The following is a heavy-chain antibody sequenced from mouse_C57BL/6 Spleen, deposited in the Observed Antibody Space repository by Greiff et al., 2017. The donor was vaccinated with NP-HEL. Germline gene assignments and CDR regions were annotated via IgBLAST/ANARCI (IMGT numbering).Heavy chain of an antibody. V-gene: IGHV5-16*01. CDR3: ARDEDYGGFAY. Sequence: EVHLVESEGGLVQPGSSMKLSCTASGFTFSDYYMAWVRPVPEKGLEWVANINYDGSSTYYLDSLKSRFIISRDNAKNILYLQMSSLKSEDTATYYCARDEDYGGFAYWGQGTLVTVSA. CDR1: GFTFSDYY. J-gene: IGHJ3*01. D-gene: IGHD2-4*01. CDR2: INYDGSST.